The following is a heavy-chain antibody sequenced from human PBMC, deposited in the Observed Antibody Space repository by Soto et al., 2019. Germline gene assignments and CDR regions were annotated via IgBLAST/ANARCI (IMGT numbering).Heavy chain of an antibody. Sequence: QVQLVQSGAEVKKPGSSVKVSCKASGGTFSSYAISWVRQAPGQGLEWMGGIIPIFGTANYAQKFQGRVTFTADESTGTAYWELSSLRSEDTAVYYCAAPYGSGSYYNGFDYWGQGTLVTVSS. V-gene: IGHV1-69*12. D-gene: IGHD3-10*01. J-gene: IGHJ4*02. CDR3: AAPYGSGSYYNGFDY. CDR1: GGTFSSYA. CDR2: IIPIFGTA.